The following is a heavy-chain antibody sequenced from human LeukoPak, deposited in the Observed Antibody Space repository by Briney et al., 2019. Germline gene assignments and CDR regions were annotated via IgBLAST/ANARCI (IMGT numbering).Heavy chain of an antibody. V-gene: IGHV3-23*01. CDR1: GVTFSDYS. CDR2: ISPAGDST. Sequence: GGSLRLSCTASGVTFSDYSISWVRQAPGAGLDWVSAISPAGDSTTDADSVKGRFTISRDNSKNTLYVQMNNLRADDTAVYYCAKDWAYYYESSGYYYLDYWGQGTLVTVSS. D-gene: IGHD3-22*01. J-gene: IGHJ4*02. CDR3: AKDWAYYYESSGYYYLDY.